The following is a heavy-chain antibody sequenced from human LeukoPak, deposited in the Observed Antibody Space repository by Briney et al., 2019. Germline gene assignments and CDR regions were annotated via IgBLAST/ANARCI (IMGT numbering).Heavy chain of an antibody. J-gene: IGHJ4*02. V-gene: IGHV4-4*02. CDR2: VNLQGST. Sequence: SETLSLTCGVSSGSITNTNYWTWVRQPPGKGLEWIGEVNLQGSTNYNPSLMGRVAISVDTSENHISLQLTSVTAADTAVYYCAREGGPYRPLDYSGQGTLVTVPS. CDR1: SGSITNTNY. CDR3: AREGGPYRPLDY.